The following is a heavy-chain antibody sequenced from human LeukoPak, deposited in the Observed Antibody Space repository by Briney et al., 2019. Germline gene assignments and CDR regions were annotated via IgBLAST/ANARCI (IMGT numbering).Heavy chain of an antibody. Sequence: SETLSLTCAVYGGSFSGYYWSWIRQPPGKGLEWIGEINHSGSTNYNPSLKSRVTISVDTSKNQFSLKLSSVTAADTAVYYCARVAAQSITIFGEELGYYYYMDVWGKGTTVTVSS. CDR3: ARVAAQSITIFGEELGYYYYMDV. V-gene: IGHV4-34*01. CDR2: INHSGST. CDR1: GGSFSGYY. J-gene: IGHJ6*03. D-gene: IGHD3-3*01.